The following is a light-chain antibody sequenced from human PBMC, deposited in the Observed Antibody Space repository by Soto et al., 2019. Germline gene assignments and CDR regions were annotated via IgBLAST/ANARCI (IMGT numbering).Light chain of an antibody. CDR3: QQYGSSPTT. CDR1: QSVTSNY. CDR2: GPS. Sequence: EVVISRSPGTLSLSPGERATLSCRASQSVTSNYLAWYQQKPGQAPRLLIFGPSIRATGIPDRFSGSGSGTDFTLTISRLEPEDFAVYHCQQYGSSPTTFGQGTKVYIK. V-gene: IGKV3-20*01. J-gene: IGKJ1*01.